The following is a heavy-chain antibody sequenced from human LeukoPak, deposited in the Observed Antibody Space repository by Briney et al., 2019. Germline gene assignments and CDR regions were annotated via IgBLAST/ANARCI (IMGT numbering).Heavy chain of an antibody. V-gene: IGHV4-39*01. CDR1: GGSISSSSYY. D-gene: IGHD3-22*01. CDR2: IYYSGST. J-gene: IGHJ4*02. Sequence: PSETLSLTCTVSGGSISSSSYYWGGIRQPPGKGLEWLGSIYYSGSTYYNPSLKSRVTISVDTSKNQFSLNLSSVTAADTAVYYCARLYYYSSGYYQICYFDYWGQGTLVTVSS. CDR3: ARLYYYSSGYYQICYFDY.